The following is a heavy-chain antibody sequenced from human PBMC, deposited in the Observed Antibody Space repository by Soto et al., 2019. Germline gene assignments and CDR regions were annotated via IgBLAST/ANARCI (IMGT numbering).Heavy chain of an antibody. CDR1: GFTFSSYG. V-gene: IGHV3-33*01. CDR3: ARDGTTEGRDAFDI. J-gene: IGHJ3*02. D-gene: IGHD3-10*01. Sequence: ESGGGVVPPGRSLRLSCAASGFTFSSYGMHWVRQAPGQGLEWVAVIWYYGSNKYYADSVKGRFTISRDNYKNTLYLQMNRLRTEDTAVYYCARDGTTEGRDAFDIWGQGTMVNVSS. CDR2: IWYYGSNK.